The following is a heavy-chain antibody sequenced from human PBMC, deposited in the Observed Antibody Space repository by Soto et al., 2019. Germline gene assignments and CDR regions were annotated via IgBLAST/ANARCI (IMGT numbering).Heavy chain of an antibody. J-gene: IGHJ4*02. V-gene: IGHV3-74*01. Sequence: GGSLRLSSAASGFTFSSYWMHLVRQGPGKGLVWVSGISANGSSRNYADSVKGRFTISRDNSKNTLYLQMNSLRAEDTAVYYCAKELHTSSGWSQVIYWGQGTLVTVSS. D-gene: IGHD6-19*01. CDR1: GFTFSSYW. CDR2: ISANGSSR. CDR3: AKELHTSSGWSQVIY.